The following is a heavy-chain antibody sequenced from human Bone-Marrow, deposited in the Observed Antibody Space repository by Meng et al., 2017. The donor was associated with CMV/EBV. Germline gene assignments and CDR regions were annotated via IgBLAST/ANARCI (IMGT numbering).Heavy chain of an antibody. D-gene: IGHD3-3*01. CDR2: IYYSGST. V-gene: IGHV4-39*07. J-gene: IGHJ5*02. CDR1: GGSISSSSYY. CDR3: ASYTYYDFWSGYFFDQPANWFDP. Sequence: SETLSLTCIVSGGSISSSSYYWGWLRQPPGKGLEWIGSIYYSGSTYYNPSLKSRVTISVDTSKNQFSLKLSSVTAADTAVYYCASYTYYDFWSGYFFDQPANWFDPWGQGNLVTVSS.